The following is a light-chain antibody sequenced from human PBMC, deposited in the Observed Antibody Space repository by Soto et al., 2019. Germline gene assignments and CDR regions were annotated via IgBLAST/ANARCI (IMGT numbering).Light chain of an antibody. CDR3: AAWDDNLNGVV. V-gene: IGLV1-44*01. Sequence: QSVLTQPPSASETPGQRVMMSCSGSTSNIRRHTVNWYQQLPGAAPKLLIYSNVQRPSGVPDRFSGSKSGTSASLAISGLQSEDEGDYYCAAWDDNLNGVVFGGGTQLTVL. CDR2: SNV. CDR1: TSNIRRHT. J-gene: IGLJ7*01.